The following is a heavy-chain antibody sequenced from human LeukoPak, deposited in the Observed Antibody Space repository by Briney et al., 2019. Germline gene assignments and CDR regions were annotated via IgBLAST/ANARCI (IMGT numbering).Heavy chain of an antibody. Sequence: SETLSLTCTVSGGSISSYYWSWIRQPPGKGLEWIGYIYYSGSTNYNPSLKSRVTISVDTSKNQFSLKLSSVTAADTAVYYCARYISRDYGIGAFDIWGQGTMVTVSS. CDR1: GGSISSYY. CDR3: ARYISRDYGIGAFDI. V-gene: IGHV4-59*01. CDR2: IYYSGST. D-gene: IGHD4-17*01. J-gene: IGHJ3*02.